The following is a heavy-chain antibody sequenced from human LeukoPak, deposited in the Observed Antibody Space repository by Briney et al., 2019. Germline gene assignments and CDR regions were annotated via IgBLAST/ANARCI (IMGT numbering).Heavy chain of an antibody. Sequence: PGGSLRLSCAASGFTFSSYGMHWVRQAPGKGLERVAVISYDGSNKYYADSVKGRFTISRDNSKNTLYLQMNSLRAEDTAVYYCARGANIAARPEGYYYYGMDVWGQGTTVTVSS. CDR1: GFTFSSYG. CDR3: ARGANIAARPEGYYYYGMDV. D-gene: IGHD6-6*01. CDR2: ISYDGSNK. J-gene: IGHJ6*02. V-gene: IGHV3-30*03.